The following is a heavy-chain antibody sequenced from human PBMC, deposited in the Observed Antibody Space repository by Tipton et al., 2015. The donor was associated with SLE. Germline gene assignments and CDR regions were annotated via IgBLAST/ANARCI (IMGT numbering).Heavy chain of an antibody. CDR2: ISGYRGQS. V-gene: IGHV1-18*01. J-gene: IGHJ4*02. CDR1: GYTFTNYG. CDR3: ARDSGLFYFDS. Sequence: QVQLVQSGAEVKTPGAPVKVPCETSGYTFTNYGVSWVRQAPGLGLEWMGWISGYRGQSKYAEKFQGRLTMTTDTSAGIAYMELRSLRSDDTAVYYCARDSGLFYFDSWGQGTLVTVSS. D-gene: IGHD3/OR15-3a*01.